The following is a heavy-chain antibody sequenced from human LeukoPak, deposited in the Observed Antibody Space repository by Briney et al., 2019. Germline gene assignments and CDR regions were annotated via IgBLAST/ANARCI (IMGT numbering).Heavy chain of an antibody. J-gene: IGHJ4*02. Sequence: PSETLSLTCTVSGGSISSYYWSWLRQPPGKGLEWIGYIYYSGSTNYNPSLKSRVTISVDTSKNQFSLKLSSVTAADTAVYYCARDSPSDYGGNHFDYWGQGTLVTVSS. CDR2: IYYSGST. D-gene: IGHD4-23*01. V-gene: IGHV4-59*01. CDR3: ARDSPSDYGGNHFDY. CDR1: GGSISSYY.